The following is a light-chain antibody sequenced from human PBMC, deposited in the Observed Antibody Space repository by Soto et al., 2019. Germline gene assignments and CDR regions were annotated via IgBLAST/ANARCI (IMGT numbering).Light chain of an antibody. Sequence: NFMLTQPHSVSESPGKTVTISCTRSSGSIASNYVQWYQQRPGSAPTPVIYEDSQRPSGVPDRFSGSIDSSSNSASLTISRLKTEDEADYYCSSYTSNSTLYVFGTGTKLTVL. V-gene: IGLV6-57*04. J-gene: IGLJ1*01. CDR3: SSYTSNSTLYV. CDR2: EDS. CDR1: SGSIASNY.